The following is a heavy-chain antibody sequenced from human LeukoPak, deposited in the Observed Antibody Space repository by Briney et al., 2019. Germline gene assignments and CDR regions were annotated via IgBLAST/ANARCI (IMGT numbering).Heavy chain of an antibody. Sequence: PGGSLRLSCAASGFTVSSNYMSWVRQAPGKGLEWVSVIYSGGSTYYADSVKGRFTISRDNSKNTLYLQMNSLRAEDTAVYYCARAYCSSTSCSGFLFDYWGQGTLVTVSS. CDR3: ARAYCSSTSCSGFLFDY. V-gene: IGHV3-53*01. CDR1: GFTVSSNY. CDR2: IYSGGST. D-gene: IGHD2-2*01. J-gene: IGHJ4*02.